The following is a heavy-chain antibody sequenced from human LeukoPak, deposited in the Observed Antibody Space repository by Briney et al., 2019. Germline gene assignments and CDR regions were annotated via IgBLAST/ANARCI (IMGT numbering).Heavy chain of an antibody. CDR1: GFTFSSYS. J-gene: IGHJ3*02. V-gene: IGHV3-21*01. CDR3: ARDPIRFGAFDI. CDR2: ISSSSSYI. Sequence: GGSLRLSCAASGFTFSSYSMDWVRQAPGKGLEWVSSISSSSSYIYYADSVKGRFTISRDNAKNSLYLQMNSLRAEDTAVYYCARDPIRFGAFDIWGQGTMVTVSS. D-gene: IGHD3-16*01.